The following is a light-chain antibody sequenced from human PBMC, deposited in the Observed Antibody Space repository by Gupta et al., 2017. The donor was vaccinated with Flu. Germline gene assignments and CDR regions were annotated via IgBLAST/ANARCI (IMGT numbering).Light chain of an antibody. V-gene: IGLV1-47*01. CDR1: NSNIGSNF. CDR3: ATWDDSLRLIG. J-gene: IGLJ3*02. CDR2: RNS. Sequence: SLLTQPPSASGTPGQRVTTSCSGRNSNIGSNFVYWYQQLPGTAPKLLIYRNSQWPSGVPDRFLGSRSGTSASLAISGLRAEDEADYDCATWDDSLRLIGLGGGTKVTVL.